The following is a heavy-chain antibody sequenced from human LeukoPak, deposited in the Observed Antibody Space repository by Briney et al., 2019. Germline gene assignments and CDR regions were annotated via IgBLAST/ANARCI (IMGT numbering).Heavy chain of an antibody. Sequence: SETLSLTCTVSGGSLGSYYWSWIRQPPGKGLEWIGYIYYSGSTNYNPSLKSRVTISVDTSKNQFSLKLSSVTAADTAVYYCARQGAGIVVVPAAHDAFDIWGQGTMVTVSS. CDR1: GGSLGSYY. CDR2: IYYSGST. V-gene: IGHV4-59*08. J-gene: IGHJ3*02. D-gene: IGHD2-2*01. CDR3: ARQGAGIVVVPAAHDAFDI.